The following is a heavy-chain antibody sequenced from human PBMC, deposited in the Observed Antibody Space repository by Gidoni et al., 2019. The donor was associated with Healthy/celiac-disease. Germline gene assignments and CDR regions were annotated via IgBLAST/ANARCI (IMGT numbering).Heavy chain of an antibody. J-gene: IGHJ2*01. D-gene: IGHD6-13*01. CDR1: GGSISSYY. Sequence: QVQLQESGPGLVKPSETLSLTCTVSGGSISSYYWSWIRQPPGKGLEWIGYIYYSGSTNYNPPLKSRVTISVDTSKNQFSLKLSSVTAADTALYYCARDVPAIAAAGGGYFDLWGRGTLVTVSS. CDR2: IYYSGST. V-gene: IGHV4-59*01. CDR3: ARDVPAIAAAGGGYFDL.